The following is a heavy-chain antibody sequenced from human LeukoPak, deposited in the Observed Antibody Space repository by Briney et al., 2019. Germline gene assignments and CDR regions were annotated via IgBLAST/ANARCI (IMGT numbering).Heavy chain of an antibody. J-gene: IGHJ4*02. Sequence: PWETLNLTCTVSGGSISSYYWSWIRQPPGKGLEWIGYIYYSGSTNYNPSLMSRVTISVDTSKNQFSLKLSSVTAADTAVYYCAREVVPTAPFDYWGQGTIVTSSS. D-gene: IGHD2-2*01. CDR1: GGSISSYY. CDR3: AREVVPTAPFDY. CDR2: IYYSGST. V-gene: IGHV4-59*01.